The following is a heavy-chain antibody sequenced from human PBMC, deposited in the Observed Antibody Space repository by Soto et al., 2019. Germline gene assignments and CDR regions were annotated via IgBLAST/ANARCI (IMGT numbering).Heavy chain of an antibody. J-gene: IGHJ4*02. CDR1: GASISSSSYY. CDR2: IFYSGNT. Sequence: QLQLQESGPGLVKPSETLSLTCTVSGASISSSSYYWSWIRQPPGKGLEWIGNIFYSGNTSYNPSFKSRVTISVDASKNHFSLRLSSVTAADTAVYYCASTPLYYSDSWGQGTLVTVSS. CDR3: ASTPLYYSDS. V-gene: IGHV4-39*02.